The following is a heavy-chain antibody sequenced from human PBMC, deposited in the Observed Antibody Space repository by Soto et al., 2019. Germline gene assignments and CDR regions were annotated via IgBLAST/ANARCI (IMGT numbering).Heavy chain of an antibody. V-gene: IGHV1-3*01. CDR1: GYTFTSYA. J-gene: IGHJ4*02. D-gene: IGHD6-13*01. Sequence: QVQLVQSGAEVKKPGASVKVSCKASGYTFTSYAMHWVRQAPGQRLEWMGWINAGNGNTKYSQKFQGRVTITRDPSASKAYMELSSLRSEDTAVYYCARDNGLQYSSSWGAIDYWGQGTLVTVAS. CDR3: ARDNGLQYSSSWGAIDY. CDR2: INAGNGNT.